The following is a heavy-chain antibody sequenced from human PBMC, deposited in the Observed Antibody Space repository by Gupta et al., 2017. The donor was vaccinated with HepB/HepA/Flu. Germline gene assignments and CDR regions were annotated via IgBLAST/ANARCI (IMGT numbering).Heavy chain of an antibody. CDR2: ISTTSSTI. CDR1: GIPLSTYK. Sequence: EVQLVESGGGLVQPGGSLRLSCVASGIPLSTYKMHWVRQAPGKGLEWVSYISTTSSTIHYADSVKGRFTISRDNAKNSLYLQMNSLGVEDTAVYYCAIENSSPFDYWGQGTLVTVSS. V-gene: IGHV3-48*03. CDR3: AIENSSPFDY. J-gene: IGHJ4*02.